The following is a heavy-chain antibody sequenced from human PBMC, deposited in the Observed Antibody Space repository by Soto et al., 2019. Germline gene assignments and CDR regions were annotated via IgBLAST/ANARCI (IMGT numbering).Heavy chain of an antibody. CDR2: INPKFGDT. V-gene: IGHV1-2*02. J-gene: IGHJ6*02. CDR1: GYTFTSYY. Sequence: QVQLVQSGAEMKEPGDSVRVSCEASGYTFTSYYIHWVRQAPGQGLEWMGWINPKFGDTTYAQDFQGRVSMTRDMSISTVYMELSRLTSXXXXIYYCARNMDYYYGPGSGNGHGFWGQGTTVT. D-gene: IGHD3-10*01. CDR3: ARNMDYYYGPGSGNGHGF.